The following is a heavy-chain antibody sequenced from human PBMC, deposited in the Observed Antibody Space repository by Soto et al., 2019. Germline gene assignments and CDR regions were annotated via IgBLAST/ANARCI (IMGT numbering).Heavy chain of an antibody. D-gene: IGHD1-26*01. J-gene: IGHJ3*01. CDR1: GFTFSNYD. Sequence: EVQLVESGGGLVQPGGSLRLSCAASGFTFSNYDMFWVRQGTGKGLEWVSAIGTKADPFYPDSVKGRFTVSRENGKNSLYLQMHSLRVGDTAVYYCARSPSGSCPSGNAFDLWGQGTMVTVSS. V-gene: IGHV3-13*05. CDR2: IGTKADP. CDR3: ARSPSGSCPSGNAFDL.